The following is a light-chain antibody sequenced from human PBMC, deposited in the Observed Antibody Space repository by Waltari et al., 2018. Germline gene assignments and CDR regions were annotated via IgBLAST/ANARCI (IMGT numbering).Light chain of an antibody. CDR3: TSYGGSNNLI. J-gene: IGLJ2*01. V-gene: IGLV2-8*01. CDR1: SSDVGDYNY. Sequence: QSALTQPPSASGSPGQSVTISCTGTSSDVGDYNYVSWYQQHPDKAPKLMIYEVSKRPSGVPDRFSGSKSGNTASLTVSGLQAEDEADYYCTSYGGSNNLIFAGGTRLTVL. CDR2: EVS.